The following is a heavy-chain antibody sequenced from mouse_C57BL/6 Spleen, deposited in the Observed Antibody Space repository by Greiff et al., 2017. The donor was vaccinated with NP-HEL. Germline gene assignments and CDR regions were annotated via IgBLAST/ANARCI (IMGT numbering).Heavy chain of an antibody. CDR1: GYTFTSYW. CDR2: IDPSDSYT. Sequence: VQLQQPGAELVKPGASVKLSCKASGYTFTSYWMQWVKQRPGQGLEWIGEIDPSDSYTNYNQKFKGKATLTVDTSSSTAYMQLSSLTSEDSAVYYCARETSKEDYFDYWGQGTTLTVSS. CDR3: ARETSKEDYFDY. J-gene: IGHJ2*01. V-gene: IGHV1-50*01. D-gene: IGHD2-5*01.